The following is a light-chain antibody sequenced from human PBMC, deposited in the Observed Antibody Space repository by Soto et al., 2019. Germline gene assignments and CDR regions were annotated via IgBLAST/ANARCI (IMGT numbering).Light chain of an antibody. J-gene: IGKJ2*01. CDR1: QSISSY. Sequence: DIQMTQSPSSLSASVGDKVTITCRASQSISSYLNWYQQKLGKAPKLLIYAARSLQGGVPSRFSGSGSGTDFTHTISRLQTEDFATYYCQQSHPTPYTFGQGTKVEI. CDR3: QQSHPTPYT. V-gene: IGKV1-39*01. CDR2: AAR.